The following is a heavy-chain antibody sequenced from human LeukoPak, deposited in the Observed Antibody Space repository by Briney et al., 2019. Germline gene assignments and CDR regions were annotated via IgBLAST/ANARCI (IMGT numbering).Heavy chain of an antibody. CDR2: IYYSGST. D-gene: IGHD3-22*01. CDR1: GGPISSGGYY. Sequence: SETLSLTCTVSGGPISSGGYYWSWIRQHPGKGLEWIGYIYYSGSTYYNPSLKCRVTISVDTSKNQFSLKLSSVTAADTAVYYCAGGFDSSGYPHDYWGQGTLVTVSS. J-gene: IGHJ4*02. CDR3: AGGFDSSGYPHDY. V-gene: IGHV4-31*03.